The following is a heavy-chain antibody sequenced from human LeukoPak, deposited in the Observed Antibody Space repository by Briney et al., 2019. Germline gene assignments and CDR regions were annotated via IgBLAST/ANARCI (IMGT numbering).Heavy chain of an antibody. Sequence: QAGGSLRLSCVASGFTFSSYAMHWVRQAPGKRLEWVALISYAGSNKYYADSVRGRFTISRDNSKKTLYLQMNSLRADDAAVYYCARDDFSGGGDCPSFDYWGQGTLVTISS. CDR1: GFTFSSYA. V-gene: IGHV3-30-3*01. CDR2: ISYAGSNK. J-gene: IGHJ4*02. D-gene: IGHD2-21*02. CDR3: ARDDFSGGGDCPSFDY.